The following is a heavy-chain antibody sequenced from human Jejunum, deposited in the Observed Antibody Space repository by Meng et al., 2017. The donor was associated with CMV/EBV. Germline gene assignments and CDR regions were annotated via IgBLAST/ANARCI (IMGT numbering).Heavy chain of an antibody. D-gene: IGHD6-13*01. CDR1: GSSLPSSNW. CDR2: VYHSGST. J-gene: IGHJ1*01. CDR3: ARDEPGLAAAGALQH. V-gene: IGHV4-4*02. Sequence: SGSSLPSSNWWNWVRQPPGKGLEWIGEVYHSGSTSYNPSLKSRVTISVDKSKNQFSLKLNSVTAADTAVYYCARDEPGLAAAGALQHWGRGTLVTVSS.